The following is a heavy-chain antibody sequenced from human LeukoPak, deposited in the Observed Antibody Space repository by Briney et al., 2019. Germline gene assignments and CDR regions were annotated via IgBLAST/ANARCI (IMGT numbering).Heavy chain of an antibody. Sequence: PGGSLRLSCAASGFTFDDYGVSWVRQAPGKGLEWVSGINWNGGSTGYADSVKGRFTISRDNAKNSLYLQMNSLRAEDTALYYCARAAAAFAYYYYMDVWGKGTTVTVSS. CDR1: GFTFDDYG. J-gene: IGHJ6*03. CDR3: ARAAAAFAYYYYMDV. CDR2: INWNGGST. D-gene: IGHD6-13*01. V-gene: IGHV3-20*04.